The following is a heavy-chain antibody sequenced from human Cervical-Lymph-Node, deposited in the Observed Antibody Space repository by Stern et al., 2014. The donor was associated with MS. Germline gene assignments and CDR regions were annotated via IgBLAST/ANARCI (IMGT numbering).Heavy chain of an antibody. V-gene: IGHV3-73*01. D-gene: IGHD3-10*01. CDR3: VSDGSGWKN. J-gene: IGHJ4*02. Sequence: EVQLVESGGGLVQPGGSLKLSCVASGIIFSGTSMHWVRQASGKGLEWIGRIRSRANGQTTVYTASGKGRFTISRDDSKNTAYLQMNSLKTEDTAVYYCVSDGSGWKNWGQGTLVTVSS. CDR1: GIIFSGTS. CDR2: IRSRANGQTT.